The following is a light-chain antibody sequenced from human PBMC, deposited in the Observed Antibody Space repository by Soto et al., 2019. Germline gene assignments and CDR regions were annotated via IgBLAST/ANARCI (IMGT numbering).Light chain of an antibody. CDR1: SSDIGAHNF. Sequence: QSVLTQAACVSGSPGQAITVSCSGTSSDIGAHNFVSWYQQHPGKAPKLIIYEVINRPSGVSDRFSGSKSGNTASLTISGLQSEDEADYYCNSYTTSNTFVFGSGTKVTVL. J-gene: IGLJ1*01. V-gene: IGLV2-14*03. CDR2: EVI. CDR3: NSYTTSNTFV.